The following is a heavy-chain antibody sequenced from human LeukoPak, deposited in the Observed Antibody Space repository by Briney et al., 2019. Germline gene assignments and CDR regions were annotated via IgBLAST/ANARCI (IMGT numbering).Heavy chain of an antibody. J-gene: IGHJ4*02. V-gene: IGHV5-51*01. CDR3: ARFAYCGGDCYSTYFDY. Sequence: GESLKISCKGSGYSFTSHWIGWVRQMPGKGLECLGIIFPSDSDTRYSPSFQGQVTMSVDKSTSTAYLQWSSLKASDTAIYYCARFAYCGGDCYSTYFDYWGQGTLVTVSS. CDR2: IFPSDSDT. CDR1: GYSFTSHW. D-gene: IGHD2-21*01.